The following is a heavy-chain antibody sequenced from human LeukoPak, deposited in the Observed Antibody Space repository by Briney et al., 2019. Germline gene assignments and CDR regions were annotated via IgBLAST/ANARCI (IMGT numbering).Heavy chain of an antibody. J-gene: IGHJ4*02. CDR2: INPNSGGT. Sequence: ASVKVSCKISGYTLNEFSMHWVRQAPGQGLEWMGWINPNSGGTNYAQKFQGWVTMTRDTSISTAYMELSRLRSDDTAVYYCARDLGYGSGGYYFDYWGQGTLVTVSS. D-gene: IGHD3-10*01. CDR3: ARDLGYGSGGYYFDY. CDR1: GYTLNEFS. V-gene: IGHV1-2*04.